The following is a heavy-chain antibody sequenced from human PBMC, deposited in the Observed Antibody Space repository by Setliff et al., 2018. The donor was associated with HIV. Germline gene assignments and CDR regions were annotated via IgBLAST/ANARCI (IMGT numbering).Heavy chain of an antibody. D-gene: IGHD3-10*01. J-gene: IGHJ6*03. CDR3: ARATFGSTSSGINYYMDV. CDR2: IYYDGTT. V-gene: IGHV4-59*02. CDR1: GGSVSGYF. Sequence: PSETLSLTCTVSGGSVSGYFRSWIRQPPGRGLEWIGYIYYDGTTNSNPSLKSRVTISVTTSKNQFSLKLSSVTAADTALYFCARATFGSTSSGINYYMDVWGKGTTVTVS.